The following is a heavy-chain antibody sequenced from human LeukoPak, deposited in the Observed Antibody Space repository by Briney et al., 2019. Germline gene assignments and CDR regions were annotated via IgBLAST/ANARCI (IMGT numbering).Heavy chain of an antibody. V-gene: IGHV3-48*03. CDR1: GFTFSNYP. CDR2: IRGSGDTI. CDR3: ARERNGVFDY. D-gene: IGHD3-10*01. J-gene: IGHJ4*02. Sequence: GRSLRLSCAASGFTFSNYPMHWVRQAPGKGLEWVSYIRGSGDTIYYADSVKGRFTVSRDNAKNSLYLQMTSLRAEDTALYYCARERNGVFDYWGQGTLVTVSS.